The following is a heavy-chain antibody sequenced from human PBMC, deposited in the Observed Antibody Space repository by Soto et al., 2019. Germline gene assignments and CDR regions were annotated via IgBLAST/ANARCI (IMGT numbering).Heavy chain of an antibody. CDR1: GGSISSGGYY. V-gene: IGHV4-31*03. J-gene: IGHJ5*02. CDR2: IYYSGNT. Sequence: QVQLQESGPRLVKPSQTLSLTCTVSGGSISSGGYYWSWIRQHPGKGLEWIGYIYYSGNTYYNPSLKTRVTLSVDTSKNQFSLTLTSVTATETAMYYCTRSVFPWGQGTLVTVAS. CDR3: TRSVFP.